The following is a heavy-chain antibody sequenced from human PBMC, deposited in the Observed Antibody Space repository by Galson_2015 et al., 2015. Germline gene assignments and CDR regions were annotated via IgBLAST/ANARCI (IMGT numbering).Heavy chain of an antibody. Sequence: SVKVSCKASGGTFSSYAISWVRQAPGQGLEWMGGIIPIFGIANYAQKFQGRVTITADKSTSTAYMELSSLRSEDTAVYYCARDVMYQGLVDYWGQGTLVTVSS. CDR2: IIPIFGIA. J-gene: IGHJ4*02. D-gene: IGHD2-2*01. CDR1: GGTFSSYA. V-gene: IGHV1-69*10. CDR3: ARDVMYQGLVDY.